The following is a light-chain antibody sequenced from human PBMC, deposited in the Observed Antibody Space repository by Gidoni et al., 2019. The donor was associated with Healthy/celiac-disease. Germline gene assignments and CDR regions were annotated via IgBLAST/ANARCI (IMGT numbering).Light chain of an antibody. J-gene: IGKJ1*01. CDR1: QGISSY. CDR3: QQLNSYPRT. V-gene: IGKV1-9*01. CDR2: AAS. Sequence: DIQLTQSPSFLSASVGDRVTITCRASQGISSYLAWYQQKPGKAPKLLIYAASTLQSGVPSRFSGSGSGTEFTLTISSLQPEDFATYYCQQLNSYPRTFGQXTKVDIK.